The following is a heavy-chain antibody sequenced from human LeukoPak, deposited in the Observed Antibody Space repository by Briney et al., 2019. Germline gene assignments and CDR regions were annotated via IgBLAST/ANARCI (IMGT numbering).Heavy chain of an antibody. J-gene: IGHJ4*02. CDR1: GFSFRSHW. V-gene: IGHV3-7*01. CDR2: INQEGSEK. CDR3: ARVKYGSFDY. Sequence: PGGSLRLSCVASGFSFRSHWMSWVRQAPGKGLEWVANINQEGSEKYYVDSVKGRFTISRDNAKNSLYLQMNSLRAEDTAVYYCARVKYGSFDYWGQGALVTVSS. D-gene: IGHD1-26*01.